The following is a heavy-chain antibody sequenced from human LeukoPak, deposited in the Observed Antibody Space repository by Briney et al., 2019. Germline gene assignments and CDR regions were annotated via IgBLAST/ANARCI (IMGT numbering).Heavy chain of an antibody. D-gene: IGHD6-13*01. V-gene: IGHV1-2*06. CDR2: INPNSGGT. CDR3: ARDSSSWYFGWFDP. Sequence: ASVKVSCKASGYTFTGYYMHWVRQAPGQGFEWMGRINPNSGGTNYAQKFQGRVTMTRDTSISTAYMELSRLRSDDTAVYYCARDSSSWYFGWFDPWGQGTLVTVSS. J-gene: IGHJ5*02. CDR1: GYTFTGYY.